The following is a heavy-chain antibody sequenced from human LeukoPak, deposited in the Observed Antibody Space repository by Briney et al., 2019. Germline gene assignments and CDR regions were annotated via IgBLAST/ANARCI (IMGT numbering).Heavy chain of an antibody. CDR1: GGSITSTSDY. D-gene: IGHD1-26*01. V-gene: IGHV4-39*01. CDR2: IDYSGRDFYTRKT. Sequence: SETLSLTCTVSGGSITSTSDYWGWIRQPPGKGLEWLAPIDYSGRDFYTRKTYANPSLKSRVTISVDTSENQFSLKLSSVTAADTAVYYCARLGNYYYYMDVWGKGTTVTVSS. CDR3: ARLGNYYYYMDV. J-gene: IGHJ6*03.